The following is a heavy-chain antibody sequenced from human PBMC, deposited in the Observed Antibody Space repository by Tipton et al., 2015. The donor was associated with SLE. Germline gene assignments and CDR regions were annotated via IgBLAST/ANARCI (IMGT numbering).Heavy chain of an antibody. CDR3: ARVIFSSSWPYFDH. J-gene: IGHJ4*02. CDR1: GGSISNSNW. V-gene: IGHV4-4*02. D-gene: IGHD6-13*01. CDR2: IYHSGST. Sequence: TLSLTCAVSGGSISNSNWWSWVRQPPGKGLEWIGEIYHSGSTTYNPSLKSRVTISVDTSKNQFSLKLSSVPAADTAVYYCARVIFSSSWPYFDHWGRGTLVTVSS.